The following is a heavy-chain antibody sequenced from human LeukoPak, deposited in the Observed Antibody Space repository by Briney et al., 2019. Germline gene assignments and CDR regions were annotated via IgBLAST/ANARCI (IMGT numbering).Heavy chain of an antibody. Sequence: ASVKVSCKAFGYTFTSYYMHWVRQAPGQGLEWMGIINPSGGSTSYAQKFQGRVTMTRDTSTSTVYMELSSLRSEDTAVYYCARPVEMATIFDAFDIWGQGTMVTVSS. CDR3: ARPVEMATIFDAFDI. J-gene: IGHJ3*02. D-gene: IGHD5-24*01. CDR1: GYTFTSYY. CDR2: INPSGGST. V-gene: IGHV1-46*01.